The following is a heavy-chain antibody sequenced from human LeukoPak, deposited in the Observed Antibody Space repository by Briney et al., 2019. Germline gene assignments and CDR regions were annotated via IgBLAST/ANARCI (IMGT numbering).Heavy chain of an antibody. Sequence: PGGSLRLSCAASGFTFSSYGMHWVRQAPGKGLEWVAVIWYDGSNKYYADSVKGRFTISRDNSKNTLFLQMNSLGAEDTAVYYCARRNGEVVDYWGQGTLVTVSS. CDR1: GFTFSSYG. D-gene: IGHD2-8*01. CDR3: ARRNGEVVDY. V-gene: IGHV3-33*01. J-gene: IGHJ4*02. CDR2: IWYDGSNK.